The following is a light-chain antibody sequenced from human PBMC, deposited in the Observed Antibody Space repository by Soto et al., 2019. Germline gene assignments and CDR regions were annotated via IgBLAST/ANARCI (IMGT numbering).Light chain of an antibody. CDR1: QSISYW. CDR2: DAS. CDR3: QQYNSYST. J-gene: IGKJ1*01. V-gene: IGKV1-5*01. Sequence: DIQMTQSPSTLSASVGDRVTITCRASQSISYWLAWYQQKPGKAPKLLIYDASSLQSGVASRFSGSGSGTDFTFTISSLQPDDFATYYYQQYNSYSTFGQGTKVEIK.